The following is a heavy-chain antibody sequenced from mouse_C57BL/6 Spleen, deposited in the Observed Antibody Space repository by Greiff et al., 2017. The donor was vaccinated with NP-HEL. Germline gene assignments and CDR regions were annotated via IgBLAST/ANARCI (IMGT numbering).Heavy chain of an antibody. J-gene: IGHJ3*01. V-gene: IGHV5-4*03. Sequence: EVKVEESGGGLVKPGGSLKLSCAASGFTFSSYAMSWVRQTPEKRLEWVATISDGGSYTYYPDNVKGRFTISRDNAKNNLYLQMSHLKSEDTAMYYCARVGVYYYGSSFAWFAYWGQGTLVTVSA. D-gene: IGHD1-1*01. CDR1: GFTFSSYA. CDR2: ISDGGSYT. CDR3: ARVGVYYYGSSFAWFAY.